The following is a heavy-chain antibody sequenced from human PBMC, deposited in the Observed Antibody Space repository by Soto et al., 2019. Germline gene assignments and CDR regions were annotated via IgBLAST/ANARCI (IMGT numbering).Heavy chain of an antibody. D-gene: IGHD5-12*01. Sequence: SVTVSCKASGGTFISYAIIWVRQAPGQGLEWMGGIIPIFGTANYAQKLQGRVTMTTDTSTSTAYMELRSLRSDDTAVYYCAREADIVATIGLRGYYYYGMDVWGQGTTVTVSS. CDR2: IIPIFGTA. CDR1: GGTFISYA. J-gene: IGHJ6*02. V-gene: IGHV1-69*05. CDR3: AREADIVATIGLRGYYYYGMDV.